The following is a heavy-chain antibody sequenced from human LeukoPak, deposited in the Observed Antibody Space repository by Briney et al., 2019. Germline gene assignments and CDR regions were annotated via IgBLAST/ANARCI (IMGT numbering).Heavy chain of an antibody. V-gene: IGHV3-33*06. CDR3: AKVASRFYYYYMDV. CDR2: IWYDGSNK. CDR1: GFTFSSYG. D-gene: IGHD3-3*01. Sequence: GGSLRLSCAASGFTFSSYGMHWVRQAPGKGLEWVAVIWYDGSNKYYADSVKGRFTISRDNSKSTLYLQMNSLRAEDTAVYYCAKVASRFYYYYMDVWGKGTTVTVSS. J-gene: IGHJ6*03.